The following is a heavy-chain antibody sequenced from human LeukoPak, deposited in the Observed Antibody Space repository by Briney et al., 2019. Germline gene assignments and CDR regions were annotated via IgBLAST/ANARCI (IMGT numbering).Heavy chain of an antibody. Sequence: PLETLSLTCTVSGDSISSYYLSWMRQPAGKGLEWIGRIYTSGGANYNPSLKRRVTTSADKTNNHSSLKLSSVTAADTAVYYCSGVWVKRYYGSGSDYNWFDPWGWGTLVTVSS. CDR1: GDSISSYY. CDR2: IYTSGGA. J-gene: IGHJ5*02. D-gene: IGHD3-10*01. V-gene: IGHV4-4*07. CDR3: SGVWVKRYYGSGSDYNWFDP.